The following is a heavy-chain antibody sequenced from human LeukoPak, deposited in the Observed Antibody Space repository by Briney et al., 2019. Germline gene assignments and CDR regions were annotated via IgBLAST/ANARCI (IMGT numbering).Heavy chain of an antibody. J-gene: IGHJ4*02. CDR1: GFTFSSYA. V-gene: IGHV3-23*01. CDR3: AKDVTSYSGSQGTDY. D-gene: IGHD1-26*01. Sequence: GGSLRLSCAASGFTFSSYAMSWVRQAPGKGLEWVSAISGSGGSTYYADSVKGRFTISRDNSKNTLYLQMNSLRAEDTAVYYCAKDVTSYSGSQGTDYWGQGTLVTVSS. CDR2: ISGSGGST.